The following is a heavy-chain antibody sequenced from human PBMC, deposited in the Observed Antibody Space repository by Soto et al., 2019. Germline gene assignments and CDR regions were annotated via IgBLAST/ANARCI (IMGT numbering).Heavy chain of an antibody. CDR3: ARAYYDILTGYSPGIGAFDI. D-gene: IGHD3-9*01. J-gene: IGHJ3*02. CDR1: WFTVSSNY. V-gene: IGHV3-53*01. Sequence: VGSLRLSCAASWFTVSSNYMSWVRQAPGKGLEWVSVIYSGGSTYYADSVKGRFTISRDNSKNTLYLQMNSLRAEDTAVYYCARAYYDILTGYSPGIGAFDIWGQGTMVTVSS. CDR2: IYSGGST.